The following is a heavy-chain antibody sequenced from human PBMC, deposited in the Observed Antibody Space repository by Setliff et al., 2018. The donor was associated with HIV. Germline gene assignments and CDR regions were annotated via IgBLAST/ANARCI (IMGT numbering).Heavy chain of an antibody. J-gene: IGHJ4*02. CDR2: IYYSGNT. CDR3: ARHPQYSGYDRPV. CDR1: GGSIRSSSSY. D-gene: IGHD5-12*01. Sequence: SETLSLTCTVSGGSIRSSSSYWGWIRQPPGKGLEWIGSIYYSGNTHYNPSLESRVTISIDTSNNQFSLNLNSLTAADTAVYYCARHPQYSGYDRPVWGQGTLVTVSS. V-gene: IGHV4-39*01.